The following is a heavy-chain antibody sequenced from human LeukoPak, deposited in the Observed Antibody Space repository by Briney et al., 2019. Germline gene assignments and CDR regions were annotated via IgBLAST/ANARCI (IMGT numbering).Heavy chain of an antibody. Sequence: PGGSLRLSCAASGFTLSSYAVRCVRHAPGKGLEWVSAISGSGGSTYYADSVKGRFTISRDNSKTTLYLQMNSLRAEDTAVYYCAKFRDSSSWVWFDPWGQGTLVTVSS. D-gene: IGHD6-13*01. V-gene: IGHV3-23*01. CDR3: AKFRDSSSWVWFDP. J-gene: IGHJ5*02. CDR2: ISGSGGST. CDR1: GFTLSSYA.